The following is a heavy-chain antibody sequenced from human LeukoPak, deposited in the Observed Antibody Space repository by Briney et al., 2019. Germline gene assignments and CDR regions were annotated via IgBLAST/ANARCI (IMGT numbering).Heavy chain of an antibody. CDR1: GFTFSSYS. Sequence: PGGSLRLSCAASGFTFSSYSMNWVRQAPGKGLEWVSSISSSSSYMYYADSVKGRFTISRDNAKNSLYLQMNSLRAEDTAVYYCARDRGGSYVSWFDPWGQGTLVTVSS. D-gene: IGHD3-16*01. CDR3: ARDRGGSYVSWFDP. V-gene: IGHV3-21*01. CDR2: ISSSSSYM. J-gene: IGHJ5*02.